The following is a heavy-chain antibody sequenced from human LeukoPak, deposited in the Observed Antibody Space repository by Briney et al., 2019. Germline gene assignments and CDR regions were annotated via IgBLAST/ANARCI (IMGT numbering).Heavy chain of an antibody. CDR3: ARLYTTGTTGVNWFDP. V-gene: IGHV4-59*01. CDR2: IYYSGST. CDR1: GGSISSYY. J-gene: IGHJ5*02. Sequence: SETLSLTCTVSGGSISSYYWSWIRQPPGKGLEWIGYIYYSGSTNYNPSLKSRVTISVDTSKNQFSLKLSSVTAADTAVYYCARLYTTGTTGVNWFDPWGQGTLVTVSS. D-gene: IGHD1-1*01.